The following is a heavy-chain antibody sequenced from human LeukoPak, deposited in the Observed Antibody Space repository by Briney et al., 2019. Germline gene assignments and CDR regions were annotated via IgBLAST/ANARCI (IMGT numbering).Heavy chain of an antibody. D-gene: IGHD5-18*01. V-gene: IGHV3-48*03. J-gene: IGHJ6*03. CDR3: ASNTAMDSYYYYMDV. CDR1: GVTFSSYE. Sequence: GGSLRLSCAASGVTFSSYEMNWVRQAPGKGLEWVSYISSSGRTIYYADSVKGRFTISRDNAKNSLYLQMNSLRAEDTAVYYCASNTAMDSYYYYMDVWGKGTTVTVSS. CDR2: ISSSGRTI.